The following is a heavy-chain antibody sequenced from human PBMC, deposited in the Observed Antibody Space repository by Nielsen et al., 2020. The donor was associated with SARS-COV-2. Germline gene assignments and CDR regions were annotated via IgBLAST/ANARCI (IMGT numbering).Heavy chain of an antibody. Sequence: GGSLRLSCAASGFTFSSYAMSWVRQAPGKGLEWVSVIYSGGSSTYYADSVKGRFTISRDNSKNTLYLQMNSLRAEDTALYYCANGGYDPNYYGMDVWGQGTTVTVSS. CDR2: IYSGGSST. J-gene: IGHJ6*02. D-gene: IGHD5-12*01. CDR3: ANGGYDPNYYGMDV. V-gene: IGHV3-23*03. CDR1: GFTFSSYA.